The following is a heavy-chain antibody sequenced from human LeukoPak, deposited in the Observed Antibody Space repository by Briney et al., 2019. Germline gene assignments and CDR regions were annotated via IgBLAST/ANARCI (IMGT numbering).Heavy chain of an antibody. V-gene: IGHV1-18*04. CDR3: ARAVQLEPTTGHNWFDP. D-gene: IGHD1-1*01. CDR1: GYTCTSYG. CDR2: ISAYNGNT. Sequence: ASVKVPCKASGYTCTSYGISWLRQAPGQGLEGMGWISAYNGNTNYAQKLQGRVTMTTDTSTSTAYMELRSLRSDDTAVYYCARAVQLEPTTGHNWFDPWGQGTLVTVSS. J-gene: IGHJ5*02.